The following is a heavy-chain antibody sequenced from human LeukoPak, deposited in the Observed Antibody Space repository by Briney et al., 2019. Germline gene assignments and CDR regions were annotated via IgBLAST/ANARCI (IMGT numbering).Heavy chain of an antibody. J-gene: IGHJ3*02. V-gene: IGHV1-18*01. D-gene: IGHD3-3*01. Sequence: ASVKVSCKASGYTFTDYVISWVRQAPGQGLEWMGWISAYNGNTNYAQKLQGRVTMTTDTSTSTAYMELRSLRSDDTAVYYCARGVDYDFWSGYYPGDAFDIWGQGTMVTVSS. CDR1: GYTFTDYV. CDR3: ARGVDYDFWSGYYPGDAFDI. CDR2: ISAYNGNT.